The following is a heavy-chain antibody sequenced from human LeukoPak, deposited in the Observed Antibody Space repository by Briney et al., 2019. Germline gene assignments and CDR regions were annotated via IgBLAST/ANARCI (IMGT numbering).Heavy chain of an antibody. CDR2: INHSGST. CDR1: GGSFSGYY. J-gene: IGHJ5*02. V-gene: IGHV4-34*01. CDR3: ARGLRYCSSTSCYLIDP. D-gene: IGHD2-2*01. Sequence: SETLSLTCAVYGGSFSGYYWSWIRQPPGKGLEWIGEINHSGSTNYNPSLKSRVTISVDTSKNQFSLKLSSVTAADTAVYYCARGLRYCSSTSCYLIDPWGQGTLVTVSS.